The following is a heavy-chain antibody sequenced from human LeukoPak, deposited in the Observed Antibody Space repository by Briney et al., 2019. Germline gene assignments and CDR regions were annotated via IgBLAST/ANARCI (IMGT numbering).Heavy chain of an antibody. J-gene: IGHJ4*02. Sequence: GGSLRLSCAASGFTFSSYSMSWVRQAPGKGLEWVSSISSSSSYIYYADSVKGRFTISRDNAKNSLYLQMNSLRAEDTAVYYCARLPGIAAAYSNYWGQGTLVTVSS. CDR1: GFTFSSYS. CDR2: ISSSSSYI. V-gene: IGHV3-21*01. D-gene: IGHD6-13*01. CDR3: ARLPGIAAAYSNY.